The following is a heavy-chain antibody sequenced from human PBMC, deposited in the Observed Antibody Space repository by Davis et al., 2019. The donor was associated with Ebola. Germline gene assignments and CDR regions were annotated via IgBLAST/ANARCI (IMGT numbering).Heavy chain of an antibody. J-gene: IGHJ4*02. Sequence: ASVKVSCKASRYSFTSYYMHSVRQAPGQGLECMGIINPTCGSTTYVQDFQGRVTITADESTSTAYMELSSLRSEDTAMYYCARDRYSDGSGYFVEQSHWGQGTLVTVSS. CDR1: RYSFTSYY. CDR3: ARDRYSDGSGYFVEQSH. D-gene: IGHD3-22*01. V-gene: IGHV1-46*03. CDR2: INPTCGST.